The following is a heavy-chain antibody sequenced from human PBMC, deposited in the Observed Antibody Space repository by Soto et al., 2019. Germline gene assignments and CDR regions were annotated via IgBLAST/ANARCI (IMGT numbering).Heavy chain of an antibody. CDR3: ARWSYYGGHYEAWFGP. D-gene: IGHD3-3*01. Sequence: QVQLLQSGGEVKKPGSSVKVSCKASGGTFSTDTISWVRQAPGQGLEWMGRIIPILDVANYAKNFQGRLAITADKSTTTAYMELSSLRSEDTAMYYCARWSYYGGHYEAWFGPWGQGTLVTVSS. J-gene: IGHJ5*02. V-gene: IGHV1-69*02. CDR2: IIPILDVA. CDR1: GGTFSTDT.